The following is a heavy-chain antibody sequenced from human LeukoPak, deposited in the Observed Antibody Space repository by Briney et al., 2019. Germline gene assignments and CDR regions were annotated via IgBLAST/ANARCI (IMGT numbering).Heavy chain of an antibody. D-gene: IGHD1-26*01. CDR3: ARDNSVGDNAWWFDP. CDR1: GYTFTSYY. J-gene: IGHJ5*02. Sequence: ASVKVSCKASGYTFTSYYMYWVRQAPGQGLEWMGLINPTGGSTGYAQKFQGRVTMTRDMSTSTDYMELSSLRSEDTAIYYCARDNSVGDNAWWFDPWGQGTLVTVSS. V-gene: IGHV1-46*01. CDR2: INPTGGST.